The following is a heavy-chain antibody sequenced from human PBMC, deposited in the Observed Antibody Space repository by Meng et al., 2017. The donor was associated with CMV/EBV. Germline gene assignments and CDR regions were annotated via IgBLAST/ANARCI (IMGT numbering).Heavy chain of an antibody. Sequence: LVRAGGKMKRPGASVYGSATASTFTCNDIYWHRVPQAPGQGLEWMGWVNSNNEATNYARKFQGRVSMTRDTSISTAHMELSRLMSDDTAEYYCVRSSGWSLFDYWGQGTLVTASS. CDR1: TFTCNDIY. D-gene: IGHD6-19*01. CDR2: VNSNNEAT. V-gene: IGHV1-2*02. CDR3: VRSSGWSLFDY. J-gene: IGHJ4*02.